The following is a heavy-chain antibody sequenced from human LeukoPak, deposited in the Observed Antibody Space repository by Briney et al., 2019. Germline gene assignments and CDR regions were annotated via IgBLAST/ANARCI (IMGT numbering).Heavy chain of an antibody. CDR1: GYTFTSYA. CDR3: ARCGPGSTSCYNRGNIGMDV. CDR2: INAGNGDT. D-gene: IGHD2-2*02. V-gene: IGHV1-3*01. Sequence: GASVKVSCKSSGYTFTSYAMHWVRQAPGQKLEWMGGINAGNGDTKYSQKFQGRVTITRDTSASTAYMELSSLRSEDTAVYYCARCGPGSTSCYNRGNIGMDVWGKGTTVTVSS. J-gene: IGHJ6*04.